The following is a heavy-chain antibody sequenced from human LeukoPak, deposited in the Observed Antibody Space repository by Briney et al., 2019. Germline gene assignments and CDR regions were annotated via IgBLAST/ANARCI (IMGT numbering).Heavy chain of an antibody. V-gene: IGHV4-39*07. Sequence: SETLSLTCTVSGGSISSSSYYWGWIRQPPGKGLEWIGSIYYSGSTYYNPSLKSRVTISVDTSKNQFSLKLSSVTAADTAVYYCARGRKAATILSYYYYYMDVWGKGTTVTVSS. CDR2: IYYSGST. J-gene: IGHJ6*03. D-gene: IGHD5-12*01. CDR3: ARGRKAATILSYYYYYMDV. CDR1: GGSISSSSYY.